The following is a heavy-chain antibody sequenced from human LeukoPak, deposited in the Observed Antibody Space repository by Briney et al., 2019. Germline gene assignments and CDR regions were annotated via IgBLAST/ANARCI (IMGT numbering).Heavy chain of an antibody. D-gene: IGHD5-24*01. CDR1: GSSFTGYY. CDR3: ARGRRWLQLGLDY. Sequence: ASVKLSFKSSGSSFTGYYMHWVREAPGQGLEWMGWINPNSGGTNYAQKFQGRVTMTRDTSISTAYMELSRLRSDDTAVYYCARGRRWLQLGLDYWGQGSLVTVSS. CDR2: INPNSGGT. V-gene: IGHV1-2*02. J-gene: IGHJ4*02.